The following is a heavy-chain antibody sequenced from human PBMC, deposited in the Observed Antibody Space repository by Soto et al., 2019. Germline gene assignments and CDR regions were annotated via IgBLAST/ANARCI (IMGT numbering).Heavy chain of an antibody. CDR3: ARHGSY. CDR2: LYYSGST. Sequence: SETLSLTCTVSGGSISRSSYYWGWIRQPPGKGLEWIGSLYYSGSTFYNPSLKSRVTITVDTSKNQFSLKLSSVTAADTAVYYCARHGSYWGQGTLVTVSS. J-gene: IGHJ4*02. CDR1: GGSISRSSYY. V-gene: IGHV4-39*01.